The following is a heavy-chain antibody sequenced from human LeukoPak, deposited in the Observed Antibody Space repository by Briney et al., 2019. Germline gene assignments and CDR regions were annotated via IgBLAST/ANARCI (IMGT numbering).Heavy chain of an antibody. Sequence: SGPTLVNPTQTLTLTCTFSGFSLSTSGVGVGWIRQPPGKALEWLALIYWDDDKRYSPSLKSRLTITKDTSKNQVVLTMTNMDPVDTAAYYCAHRWYSSGWYGVEGGVDPYFDYWGQGTLVTASS. J-gene: IGHJ4*02. CDR1: GFSLSTSGVG. V-gene: IGHV2-5*02. CDR2: IYWDDDK. D-gene: IGHD6-19*01. CDR3: AHRWYSSGWYGVEGGVDPYFDY.